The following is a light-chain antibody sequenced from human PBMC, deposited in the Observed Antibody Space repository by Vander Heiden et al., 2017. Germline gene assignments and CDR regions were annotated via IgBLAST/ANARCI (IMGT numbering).Light chain of an antibody. J-gene: IGLJ2*01. Sequence: LTQPRSLSGSPGQSVTISCTGTSSDVGAYNYVSWYQQNPGKVPKLMIYEVSKWPSGVPNRFSGSKSGNTASLTISGLQAEDEADYYCCSYAGSHTFVFGGGTKLTVL. CDR3: CSYAGSHTFV. CDR1: SSDVGAYNY. V-gene: IGLV2-11*01. CDR2: EVS.